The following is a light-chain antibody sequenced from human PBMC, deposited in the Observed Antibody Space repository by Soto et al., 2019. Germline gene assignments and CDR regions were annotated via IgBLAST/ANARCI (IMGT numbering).Light chain of an antibody. CDR3: CSYAGGSTLL. CDR1: SSDVGSYNL. Sequence: QSALTQPASVSGSPGQSIAISCTGTSSDVGSYNLVSWYQHHPGKAPKVLIYEVSKRPSGVSSRFSGSKSGNTASLTISGLQAEDEADYYCCSYAGGSTLLFGGGTKLTVL. CDR2: EVS. J-gene: IGLJ2*01. V-gene: IGLV2-23*02.